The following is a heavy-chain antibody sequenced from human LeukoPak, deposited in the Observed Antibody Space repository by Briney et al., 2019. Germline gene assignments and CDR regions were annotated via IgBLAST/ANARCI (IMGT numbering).Heavy chain of an antibody. V-gene: IGHV3-11*04. CDR1: GFTFSDYY. CDR2: ISSSGSTI. J-gene: IGHJ2*01. CDR3: ARDPGYYDSSGPGWYFDL. Sequence: GGSLRLSCAASGFTFSDYYMSWIRQAPGKGLEWVSYISSSGSTIYYADSVKGRFTISRDNAKNSLYLQMNSLRAEDTAVYYCARDPGYYDSSGPGWYFDLWGRGTLVTVSS. D-gene: IGHD3-22*01.